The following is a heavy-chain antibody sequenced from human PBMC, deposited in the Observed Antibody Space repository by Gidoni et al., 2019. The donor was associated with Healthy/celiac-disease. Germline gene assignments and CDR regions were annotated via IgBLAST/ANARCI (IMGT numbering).Heavy chain of an antibody. CDR2: ISYDGSNK. V-gene: IGHV3-30-3*01. CDR1: GLTFSSYA. CDR3: ARDLTYYYDSSGNFDL. Sequence: QVQLVGSGGGGVHLGRSLRPSCAASGLTFSSYARHWVRQAPGKGLEWVAVISYDGSNKYYADSVKGRFTISRDNSKNTLYLQMNSLRAEDTAVYYCARDLTYYYDSSGNFDLWGRGTLVTVSS. D-gene: IGHD3-22*01. J-gene: IGHJ2*01.